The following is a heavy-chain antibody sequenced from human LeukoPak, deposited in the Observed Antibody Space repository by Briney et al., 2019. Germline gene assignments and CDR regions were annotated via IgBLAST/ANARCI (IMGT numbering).Heavy chain of an antibody. J-gene: IGHJ4*02. D-gene: IGHD6-13*01. Sequence: GESLKISCKGSGYSFNSYWIGWVRQMPGKGLEWMGILNPGDTDTRYSPSFQGQVTLSADKSTSTAYLQWSSLKASDTATHYCARLRWAAGDGYYFDYWGQGTLVTVSS. CDR2: LNPGDTDT. CDR3: ARLRWAAGDGYYFDY. V-gene: IGHV5-51*01. CDR1: GYSFNSYW.